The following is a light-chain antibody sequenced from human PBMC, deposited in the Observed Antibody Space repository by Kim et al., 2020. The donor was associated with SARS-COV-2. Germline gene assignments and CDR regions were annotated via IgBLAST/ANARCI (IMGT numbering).Light chain of an antibody. Sequence: DFQMTQSPSSLSASVGDRVTITCRASQHIFNHLAWYQQKPGKVPKLLIDEASSLQSGVPSRFSGSGSGTDFTLTISSLQPEDFATYYCQKYDNAPLTFGGGTKVDIK. V-gene: IGKV1-27*01. CDR2: EAS. J-gene: IGKJ4*01. CDR3: QKYDNAPLT. CDR1: QHIFNH.